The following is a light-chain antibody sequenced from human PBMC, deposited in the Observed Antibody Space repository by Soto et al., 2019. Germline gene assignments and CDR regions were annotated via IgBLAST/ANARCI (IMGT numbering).Light chain of an antibody. CDR2: DAS. Sequence: DIQMTQSPSTLSASVGDRVTLTCRASQTISKWLAWYQQKPGKAPNLLIYDASTLQTGVPSRFSGSGSGTEFTLTISSLLPDDSATYYCQQYNTNWGYTFGQGTKLEI. CDR3: QQYNTNWGYT. V-gene: IGKV1-5*01. CDR1: QTISKW. J-gene: IGKJ2*01.